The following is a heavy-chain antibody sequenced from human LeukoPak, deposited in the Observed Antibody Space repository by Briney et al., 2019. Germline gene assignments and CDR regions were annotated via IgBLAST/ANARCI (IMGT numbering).Heavy chain of an antibody. D-gene: IGHD6-13*01. CDR1: GFTFSSYW. CDR3: ARVPLYSSSWPVYYYYYMDV. CDR2: IKQDGSEK. Sequence: QAGGSLRLSCAASGFTFSSYWMSWVRQAPGEGLEWVANIKQDGSEKYYVDSVKGRFTISRDNAKNSLYLQMNSLRAEDTAVYYCARVPLYSSSWPVYYYYYMDVWGKGTTVTVSS. V-gene: IGHV3-7*01. J-gene: IGHJ6*03.